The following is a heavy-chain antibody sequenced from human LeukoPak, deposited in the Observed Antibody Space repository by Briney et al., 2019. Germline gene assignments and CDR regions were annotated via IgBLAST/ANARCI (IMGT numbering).Heavy chain of an antibody. J-gene: IGHJ4*02. CDR3: ARDGGDGSGSYYHY. CDR2: IYYSGST. D-gene: IGHD3-10*01. V-gene: IGHV4-39*07. Sequence: PSETLSLTCTVSGGSISSSSYYWGWIRQPPGKGLEWIGSIYYSGSTYYNPSLKSRVTISVDTSKNQFSLKLSSVTAADTAVYYCARDGGDGSGSYYHYWGQGTLVTVSS. CDR1: GGSISSSSYY.